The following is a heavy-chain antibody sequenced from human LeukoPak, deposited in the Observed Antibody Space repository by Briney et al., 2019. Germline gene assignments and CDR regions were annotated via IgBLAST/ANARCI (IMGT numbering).Heavy chain of an antibody. J-gene: IGHJ4*02. Sequence: SETLSLTCAVYGGSFSGYYWSWIRQPPGKGLEWIGEINHSGSTNYNPSLKSRVTISVDTSKNQFSLKLGSVTAADTAVYYCARSGGWLLRFDYWGQGTLVTVSS. V-gene: IGHV4-34*01. D-gene: IGHD3-22*01. CDR1: GGSFSGYY. CDR2: INHSGST. CDR3: ARSGGWLLRFDY.